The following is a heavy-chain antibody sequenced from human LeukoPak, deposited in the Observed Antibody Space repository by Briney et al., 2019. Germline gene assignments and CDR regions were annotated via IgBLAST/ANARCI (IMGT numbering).Heavy chain of an antibody. V-gene: IGHV4-59*01. J-gene: IGHJ3*02. CDR3: ARSVLLYQRLGQGALDI. D-gene: IGHD2-2*01. CDR1: GGSISSYY. CDR2: IYYSGST. Sequence: PSETLSLTCTVSGGSISSYYWSWIRQPPGKGLEWIGYIYYSGSTNYNPSLKSRVTISVDTSKNQFSLKLSSVTAADTAVYYCARSVLLYQRLGQGALDIGGQETSDSVSS.